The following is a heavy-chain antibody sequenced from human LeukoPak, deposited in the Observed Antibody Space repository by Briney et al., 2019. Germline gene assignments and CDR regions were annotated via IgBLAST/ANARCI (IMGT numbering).Heavy chain of an antibody. CDR2: IYYSGST. CDR1: GGSISSYY. V-gene: IGHV4-59*01. D-gene: IGHD6-13*01. Sequence: SETLSLTCTVSGGSISSYYWCWIRQPPGKGLEWIGYIYYSGSTNYNPSLKSRVTISVDTSKNQFSLKLSSVTAADTAVYYCASTGGSSSWYFGYWGQGTLVTVSS. CDR3: ASTGGSSSWYFGY. J-gene: IGHJ4*02.